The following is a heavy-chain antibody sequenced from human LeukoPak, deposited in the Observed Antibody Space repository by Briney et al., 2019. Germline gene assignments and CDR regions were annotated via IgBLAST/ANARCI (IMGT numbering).Heavy chain of an antibody. Sequence: GSLRLSCAASGFTFSSYSMNWVRQAPGKGLEWVSSISSSSSYIYYADSVKGRFTISRDNAKNSLYLQMNSLRAEDTAVYYCAKDRQDSGSYSLFLDYWGQGTLVTVSS. V-gene: IGHV3-21*01. D-gene: IGHD1-26*01. CDR2: ISSSSSYI. CDR1: GFTFSSYS. J-gene: IGHJ4*02. CDR3: AKDRQDSGSYSLFLDY.